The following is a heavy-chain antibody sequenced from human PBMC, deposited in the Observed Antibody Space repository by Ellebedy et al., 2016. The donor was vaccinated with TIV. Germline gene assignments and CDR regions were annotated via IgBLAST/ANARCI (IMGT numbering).Heavy chain of an antibody. V-gene: IGHV3-7*01. D-gene: IGHD3-9*01. Sequence: PGGSLRLSCAASGFTLSRYWMSWVRQAPGKGLEWVASIKQDGSEKHYVDSVKGRFTISRDNVNDSLFLQMNRLRAEDTAVYYCARDYLELRYFDWQNNYYFDLWGRGTPVTVSS. J-gene: IGHJ2*01. CDR2: IKQDGSEK. CDR1: GFTLSRYW. CDR3: ARDYLELRYFDWQNNYYFDL.